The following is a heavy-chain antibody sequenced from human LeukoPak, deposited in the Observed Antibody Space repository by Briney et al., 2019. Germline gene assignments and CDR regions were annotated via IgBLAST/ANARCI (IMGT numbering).Heavy chain of an antibody. D-gene: IGHD3-16*02. V-gene: IGHV3-15*01. CDR3: TTGEVWGSYRYPSLFDY. CDR1: GFTFSSYS. Sequence: PGGSLRLSCAASGFTFSSYSMNWVRQAPGKGLEWVGRIKSKTDGGTTDYAAPVKGRFTISRDDSKNTLYLQMNSLKTEDTAVYYCTTGEVWGSYRYPSLFDYWGQGTLVTVSS. J-gene: IGHJ4*02. CDR2: IKSKTDGGTT.